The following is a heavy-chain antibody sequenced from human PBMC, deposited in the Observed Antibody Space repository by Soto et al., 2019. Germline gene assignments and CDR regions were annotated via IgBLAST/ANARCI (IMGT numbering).Heavy chain of an antibody. J-gene: IGHJ6*02. CDR1: GYTFTSYG. CDR2: FSAYNGNT. CDR3: AREGDYYGSGSNEDYYYYYGMDV. V-gene: IGHV1-18*04. Sequence: ASVKDSCKASGYTFTSYGISWVRQAPGQGLEWMGWFSAYNGNTNYAQKLQGRVTMTTDTSTSTAYMELRSLRSDETAVYYCAREGDYYGSGSNEDYYYYYGMDVWGQGTTVTVSS. D-gene: IGHD3-10*01.